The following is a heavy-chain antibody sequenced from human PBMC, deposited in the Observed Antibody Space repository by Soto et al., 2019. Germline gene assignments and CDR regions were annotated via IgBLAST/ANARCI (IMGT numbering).Heavy chain of an antibody. V-gene: IGHV3-23*01. CDR2: LSDSGGSI. D-gene: IGHD6-13*01. Sequence: EVQLLASGGGLVQPGGSLRLSCTASGFTFSRHAMTWVRQAPGKGLEWVSGLSDSGGSIYYADSVKGRFTISRDNSMNTLYLQMNTLRAEDTAIDYCAKGYSRWSAGFVDLWGQGTLVTVSS. J-gene: IGHJ5*02. CDR1: GFTFSRHA. CDR3: AKGYSRWSAGFVDL.